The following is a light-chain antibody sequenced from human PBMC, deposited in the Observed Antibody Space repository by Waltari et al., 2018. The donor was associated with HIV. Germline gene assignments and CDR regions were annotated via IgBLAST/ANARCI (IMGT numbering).Light chain of an antibody. CDR3: GTWDSSLSGVV. CDR1: SYTLEKNL. V-gene: IGLV1-51*01. J-gene: IGLJ2*01. CDR2: DNN. Sequence: QSVLTQPPSVSAAPAQQVTISCSGSSYTLEKNLVSWFKHLPGPAPKPLLYDNNKRPSGIPDRFSGSKSGTSATLGITGLQTGDEADYYCGTWDSSLSGVVFGGGTKLTVL.